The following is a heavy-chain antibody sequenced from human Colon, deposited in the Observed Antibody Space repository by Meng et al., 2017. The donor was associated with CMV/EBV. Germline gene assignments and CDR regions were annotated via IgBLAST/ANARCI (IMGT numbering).Heavy chain of an antibody. D-gene: IGHD5-18*01. CDR1: GGSINGYY. CDR2: ISDSGRT. CDR3: AGGKYNYILDY. Sequence: GSLRLSCTVSGGSINGYYLNWIRQPTGKGLEWIGSISDSGRTWYIPSLKSRVAISVDPSKNQSSLKLSSVTGADTAVYYCAGGKYNYILDYWGQGSRVTVSS. J-gene: IGHJ4*02. V-gene: IGHV4-4*07.